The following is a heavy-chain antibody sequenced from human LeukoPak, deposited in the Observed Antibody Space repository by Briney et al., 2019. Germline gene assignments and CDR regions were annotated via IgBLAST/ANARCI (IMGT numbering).Heavy chain of an antibody. D-gene: IGHD3-22*01. J-gene: IGHJ4*02. CDR2: IKSKTDGGTT. Sequence: PGGSLRLSCAVSGFTFSSSWMHWVRQAPGKGLEWVGRIKSKTDGGTTDYAAPVKGRFTISRDDSKNTLYLQMNSLKTEDTAVYYCSTTYYYDSSEGYWGQGTLVTVSS. CDR3: STTYYYDSSEGY. CDR1: GFTFSSSW. V-gene: IGHV3-15*07.